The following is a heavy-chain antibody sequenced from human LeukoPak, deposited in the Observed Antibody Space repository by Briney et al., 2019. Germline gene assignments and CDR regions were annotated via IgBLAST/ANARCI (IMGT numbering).Heavy chain of an antibody. D-gene: IGHD3-3*01. CDR1: GYTFTSYG. CDR3: ARGVLRFLEWFDYYYYYGMDV. J-gene: IGHJ6*02. V-gene: IGHV1-18*01. CDR2: ISAYNGNT. Sequence: ASVKVSCKASGYTFTSYGISWVRQAPGQGLEWMGWISAYNGNTNYAQKLQGRVTMTTDTSMSTAYMELRSLRSDDTAVYYCARGVLRFLEWFDYYYYYGMDVWGQGTTVTVSS.